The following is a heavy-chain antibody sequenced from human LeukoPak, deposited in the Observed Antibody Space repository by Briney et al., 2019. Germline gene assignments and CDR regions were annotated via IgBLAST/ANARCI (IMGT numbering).Heavy chain of an antibody. V-gene: IGHV3-7*04. CDR1: GFTFSDYW. CDR2: INQDGSEK. J-gene: IGHJ4*02. D-gene: IGHD4-23*01. Sequence: GGSLRLSCAASGFTFSDYWMSWVRQAPGKGLEWVANINQDGSEKYYVDSVKGRFAISRDNAKNSLYLQMNSLRAEDTALYYCARDLDYGGNSGVVGYWGQGTLVTVSS. CDR3: ARDLDYGGNSGVVGY.